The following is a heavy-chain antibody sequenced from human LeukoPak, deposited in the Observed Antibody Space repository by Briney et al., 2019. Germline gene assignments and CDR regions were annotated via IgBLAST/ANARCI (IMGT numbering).Heavy chain of an antibody. CDR1: GGSISGYY. V-gene: IGHV4-59*01. CDR3: ARVQGDYDILTGYYWYYFDY. CDR2: IYYSGST. Sequence: PSETLSLTCTVSGGSISGYYWSWIRQPPGKGLEWIGYIYYSGSTNYNPSLKSRVTISVDMSKNQFSLNLSSVTAADTAVYYCARVQGDYDILTGYYWYYFDYWGQGTLVTVSS. D-gene: IGHD3-9*01. J-gene: IGHJ4*02.